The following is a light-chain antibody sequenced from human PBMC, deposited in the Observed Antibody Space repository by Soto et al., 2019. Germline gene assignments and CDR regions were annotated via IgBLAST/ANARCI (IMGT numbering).Light chain of an antibody. J-gene: IGLJ2*01. CDR2: DVN. CDR1: SSDVGGYNY. Sequence: QSARTQPASVSGSPGQSITISCTGTSSDVGGYNYVSWYQQHPGKAPKLMIYDVNNRPSGVSNRFSGSKSGNTASLTISGLQAEDEADYYCSSYTGSSTYVVFGGGTKL. CDR3: SSYTGSSTYVV. V-gene: IGLV2-14*01.